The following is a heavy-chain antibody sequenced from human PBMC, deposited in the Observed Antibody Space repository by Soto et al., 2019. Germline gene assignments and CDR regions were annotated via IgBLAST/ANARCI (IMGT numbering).Heavy chain of an antibody. V-gene: IGHV3-74*01. Sequence: EVQLTESGGGLVQRGGSLRLPCVASEFTFNSHWMHWVRQVPGKGLLWVSQISEDGTYAIYADSVKGRFTISRDNPRDTLFLQMKSLRDEDTGFYYCVRGTRGLNGVDYWGQGTLVTVSS. CDR1: EFTFNSHW. J-gene: IGHJ4*02. D-gene: IGHD6-25*01. CDR3: VRGTRGLNGVDY. CDR2: ISEDGTYA.